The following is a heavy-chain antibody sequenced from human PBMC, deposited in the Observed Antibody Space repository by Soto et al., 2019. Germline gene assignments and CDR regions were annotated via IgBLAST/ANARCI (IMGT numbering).Heavy chain of an antibody. CDR1: GGFITNHY. J-gene: IGHJ6*03. CDR3: ERYRLGNPNYDYMGYMDV. V-gene: IGHV4-59*08. CDR2: VYHSESA. Sequence: QVQLHESGPGLVRPSETLSLTCTVSGGFITNHYWSWIRQPPGKGLEWLGYVYHSESAKYHPSLKSRVTISLGASRNQFSLRLTSVTAADTAVYYCERYRLGNPNYDYMGYMDVWGKGTTVTVSS. D-gene: IGHD3-16*01.